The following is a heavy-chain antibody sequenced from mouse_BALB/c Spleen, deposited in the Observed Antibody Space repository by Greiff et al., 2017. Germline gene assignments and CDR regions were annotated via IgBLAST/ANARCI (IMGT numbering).Heavy chain of an antibody. V-gene: IGHV5-17*02. CDR1: GFTFSSFG. Sequence: EVKLVESGGGLVQPGGSRKLSCAASGFTFSSFGMHWVRQAPEKGLEWVAYISSGSSTIYYADTVKGRFTISRDNPKNTLFLQMTSLRSEDTAMYYCARSVVGPCYAMDDWGQGTSVTVSS. D-gene: IGHD1-1*01. CDR3: ARSVVGPCYAMDD. J-gene: IGHJ4*01. CDR2: ISSGSSTI.